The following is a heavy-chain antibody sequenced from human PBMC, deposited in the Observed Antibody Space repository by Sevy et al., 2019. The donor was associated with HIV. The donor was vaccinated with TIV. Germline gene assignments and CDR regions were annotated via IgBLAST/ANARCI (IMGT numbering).Heavy chain of an antibody. Sequence: GESLKISCAASGFTFSSYSMNWVRQAPGKGLEWVSYISSSSSTIYYADSVKGRFTISRDNAKNSLYLQMNSLRDEETAVYYCAIDQAPDFWSGYYTQRPYYYYYGMDVWGQGTTVTVSS. V-gene: IGHV3-48*02. CDR2: ISSSSSTI. CDR1: GFTFSSYS. CDR3: AIDQAPDFWSGYYTQRPYYYYYGMDV. J-gene: IGHJ6*02. D-gene: IGHD3-3*01.